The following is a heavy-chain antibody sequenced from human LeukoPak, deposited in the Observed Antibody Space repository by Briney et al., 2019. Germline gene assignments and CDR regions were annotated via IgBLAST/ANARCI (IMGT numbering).Heavy chain of an antibody. Sequence: GASVNVSCTVSGYTLTELSMHWVRQAPGKGLEWMGGFDPEDGETIYAQKFQGRVTMTEDTSTDTAYMELSSLRSEDTAVYYCATDRGYSSSWYLDYWGQGTLVTVSS. CDR2: FDPEDGET. D-gene: IGHD6-13*01. CDR1: GYTLTELS. J-gene: IGHJ4*02. CDR3: ATDRGYSSSWYLDY. V-gene: IGHV1-24*01.